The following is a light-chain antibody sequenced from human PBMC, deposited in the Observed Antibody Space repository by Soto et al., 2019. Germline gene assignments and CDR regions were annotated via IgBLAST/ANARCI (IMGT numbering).Light chain of an antibody. CDR1: QSITTY. V-gene: IGKV1-39*01. Sequence: DIQMTQSPSSLSASVGDRVTITCRASQSITTYLNWYQQKPGKAPKLLISAASSLQSGVPSRFSGSGFGTDFTLIISNLQPEDFATYYCQQSYSTPLTFGGGTKVEIK. CDR2: AAS. J-gene: IGKJ4*01. CDR3: QQSYSTPLT.